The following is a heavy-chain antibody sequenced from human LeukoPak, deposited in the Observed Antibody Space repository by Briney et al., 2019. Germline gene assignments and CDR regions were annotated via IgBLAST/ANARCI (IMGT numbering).Heavy chain of an antibody. CDR1: GYTFTSYG. V-gene: IGHV1-2*02. CDR2: INPNSGGT. Sequence: ASVKVSCKASGYTFTSYGISWVRQAPGQGLEWMGWINPNSGGTNYAQKFQGRVTMTRDTSISTAYMELSRLRSDDTAVYYCARSPPSYYYDSSGYYYWGQGTLVTVSS. CDR3: ARSPPSYYYDSSGYYY. D-gene: IGHD3-22*01. J-gene: IGHJ4*02.